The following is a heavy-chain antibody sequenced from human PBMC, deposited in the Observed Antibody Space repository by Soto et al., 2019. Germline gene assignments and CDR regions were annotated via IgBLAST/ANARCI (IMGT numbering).Heavy chain of an antibody. D-gene: IGHD6-13*01. CDR3: AKDDGSTWSMFYSYYGVDV. V-gene: IGHV3-30*18. Sequence: QVQLVESGGGVVQPGRSLRLSCAASGFTFSNYGIHWVRQAPGKGLEWVAVISYDGSSKDYADSVKGRFTISRDNSKNTLYLQMNSLRIEDTAVYSCAKDDGSTWSMFYSYYGVDVWGQGTTVTVSS. J-gene: IGHJ6*02. CDR2: ISYDGSSK. CDR1: GFTFSNYG.